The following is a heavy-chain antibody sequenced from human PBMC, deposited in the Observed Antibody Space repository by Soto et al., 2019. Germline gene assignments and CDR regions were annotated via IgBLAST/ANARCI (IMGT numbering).Heavy chain of an antibody. CDR2: ISYDGSNK. CDR1: GFTFSSYG. Sequence: PGGSLRLSCAASGFTFSSYGMHWVRQAPGKGLEWVAVISYDGSNKYYADSVKGRFTISRDNSKNTLYLQMNSLRAEDTAVYYCAKWIVYSSGWRGYFDYWGQGTLVTV. CDR3: AKWIVYSSGWRGYFDY. D-gene: IGHD6-19*01. V-gene: IGHV3-30*18. J-gene: IGHJ4*02.